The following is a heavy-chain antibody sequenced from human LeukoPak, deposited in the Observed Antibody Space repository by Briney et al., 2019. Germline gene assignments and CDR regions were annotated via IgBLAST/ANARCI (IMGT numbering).Heavy chain of an antibody. V-gene: IGHV3-23*01. CDR3: AKDYNWNDVRGTMDY. D-gene: IGHD1-1*01. J-gene: IGHJ4*02. CDR2: ITSRGGST. Sequence: HAGGSLRLSCAVSGFTFSNYGMNWVRQAPGKGLEWVSGITSRGGSTYYADSVKGRFTISRDNSKSTLYLQVNSLRAEDTAIYYCAKDYNWNDVRGTMDYWGQGTLVTVSS. CDR1: GFTFSNYG.